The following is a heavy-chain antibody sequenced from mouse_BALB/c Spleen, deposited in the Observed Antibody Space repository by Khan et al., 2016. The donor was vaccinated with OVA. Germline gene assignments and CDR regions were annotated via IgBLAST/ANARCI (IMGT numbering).Heavy chain of an antibody. CDR2: SNPSTGYT. V-gene: IGHV1-7*01. J-gene: IGHJ2*01. Sequence: VQLQQSGAELAKPGASVKMSCKASGYTFINYWILWIKQRPGQGLEWIGYSNPSTGYTEYNQNFKDKATLTADISSSTAYMQLRSLTSEDSAGYYCAKRVLRWDFDYWGQGTTLTGSS. CDR3: AKRVLRWDFDY. CDR1: GYTFINYW. D-gene: IGHD1-1*01.